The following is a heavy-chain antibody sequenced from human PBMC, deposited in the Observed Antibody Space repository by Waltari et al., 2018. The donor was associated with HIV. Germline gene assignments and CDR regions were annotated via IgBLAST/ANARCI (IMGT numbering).Heavy chain of an antibody. D-gene: IGHD5-18*01. CDR1: GFTFSSYW. J-gene: IGHJ1*01. Sequence: EVQLVESGGGLVQPGGSLRLSCAASGFTFSSYWMHWVRQAPGKGLVCVSRNNSDGSISSHADSVKGRFTISRDNARNTLYLQMNSLGAEDTAMYYCAKGGTSGYTFGFGRWGQGTLVTGSS. CDR3: AKGGTSGYTFGFGR. CDR2: NNSDGSIS. V-gene: IGHV3-74*01.